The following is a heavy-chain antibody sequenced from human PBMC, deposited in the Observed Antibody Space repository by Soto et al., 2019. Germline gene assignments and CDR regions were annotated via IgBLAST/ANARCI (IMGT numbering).Heavy chain of an antibody. V-gene: IGHV1-3*01. CDR3: AREASYYDSSGSLVPYYYYGMDD. D-gene: IGHD3-22*01. CDR1: GYTFTSYA. Sequence: GASVKVSCKASGYTFTSYAMHWVRQAPGQRLEWMGWINAGNGNTKYSQKFQGRVTITRDTSASTAYMELSSLRSEDTAVYYCAREASYYDSSGSLVPYYYYGMDDWGQGTTVTVSS. CDR2: INAGNGNT. J-gene: IGHJ6*02.